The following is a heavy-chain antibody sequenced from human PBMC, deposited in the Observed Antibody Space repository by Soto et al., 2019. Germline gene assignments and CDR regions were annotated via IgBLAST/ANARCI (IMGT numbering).Heavy chain of an antibody. CDR3: ARDRLRGYDSSGFYS. V-gene: IGHV1-18*01. CDR1: GDSFSFYG. Sequence: ASLKVCCKAPGDSFSFYGINWVRQAPGQGLEWMGWINPSDGNRNFAQKFEDRVTMTTATSTNTVFLELRSLKSDDTAIYYCARDRLRGYDSSGFYSWGQGTMVTVSS. CDR2: INPSDGNR. D-gene: IGHD3-22*01. J-gene: IGHJ4*02.